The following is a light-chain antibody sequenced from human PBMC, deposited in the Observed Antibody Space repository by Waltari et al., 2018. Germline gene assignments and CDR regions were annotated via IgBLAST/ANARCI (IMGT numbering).Light chain of an antibody. J-gene: IGKJ2*01. CDR3: QQYYSIPYN. V-gene: IGKV4-1*01. CDR2: WAA. CDR1: QSLLHFSNNEFY. Sequence: DIVMTQSPEYLAVSLGERATINCKSSQSLLHFSNNEFYLAWYQQKPGQSPKVLVHWAATRESGVPDRFSGSGSGREFTLTISSLQAEDVAVYYCQQYYSIPYNFGQGTRLEIK.